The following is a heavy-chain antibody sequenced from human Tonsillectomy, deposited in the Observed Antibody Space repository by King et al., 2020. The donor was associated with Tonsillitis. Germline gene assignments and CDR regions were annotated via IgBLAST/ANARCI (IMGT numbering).Heavy chain of an antibody. CDR2: ICTGGKT. J-gene: IGHJ3*02. D-gene: IGHD3-16*02. Sequence: VQLVESGGGLVQPGGSLRLSCAASGFTVTSNYMSWVRQAPGKGLEWVSAICTGGKTYYVDTVKGRFTISRDNSKNTLYLQMNSLRPEDTAVYYCARGATVNIFGGDIAIDAFDIWGQGTLVTVST. CDR3: ARGATVNIFGGDIAIDAFDI. CDR1: GFTVTSNY. V-gene: IGHV3-66*01.